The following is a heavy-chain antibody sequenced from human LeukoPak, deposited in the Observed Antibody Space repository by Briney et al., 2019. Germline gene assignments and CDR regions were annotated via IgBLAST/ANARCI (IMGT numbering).Heavy chain of an antibody. V-gene: IGHV4-39*07. J-gene: IGHJ3*02. CDR1: GGSISSSSYY. CDR2: IYYSGST. D-gene: IGHD6-13*01. Sequence: SETLSLTCTVSGGSISSSSYYWGWIRQPPGKGLEWIGNIYYSGSTYYNPSLESRVTISVDTSKNQFSLKLSSVTAADTAVYYCARDRGQQQNSDDAFDIWGQGTMVTVSS. CDR3: ARDRGQQQNSDDAFDI.